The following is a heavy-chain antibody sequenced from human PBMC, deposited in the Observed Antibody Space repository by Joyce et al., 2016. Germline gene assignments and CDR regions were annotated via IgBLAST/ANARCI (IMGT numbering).Heavy chain of an antibody. D-gene: IGHD3-10*01. CDR2: IYNSETT. CDR1: GASFSDTSYY. Sequence: HLQESGPGLVKPSATLSLTCPISGASFSDTSYYWSWIRQPPGKGLEWLGFIYNSETTLYNPSRGGRLSNSAGAAKKQFSLRLTSVTSADTAVYYCATSLPSRVGGFQFFGLDVWGQGTTVIVS. CDR3: ATSLPSRVGGFQFFGLDV. V-gene: IGHV4-61*01. J-gene: IGHJ6*02.